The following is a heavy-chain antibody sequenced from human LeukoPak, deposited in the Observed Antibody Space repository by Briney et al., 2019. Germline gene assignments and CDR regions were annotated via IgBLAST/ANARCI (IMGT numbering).Heavy chain of an antibody. J-gene: IGHJ4*02. Sequence: PGGSLRLSCEASGFRFCSYWMSWIRQAPGKGLEWVANIKEDGSEDYYVASVKGRFAISRDNAKNSLYLQMNSLRAEVTAVYYCARDRDSGSISWYFLFDYWGQGSLVTVSS. CDR1: GFRFCSYW. D-gene: IGHD2-2*01. CDR3: ARDRDSGSISWYFLFDY. V-gene: IGHV3-7*01. CDR2: IKEDGSED.